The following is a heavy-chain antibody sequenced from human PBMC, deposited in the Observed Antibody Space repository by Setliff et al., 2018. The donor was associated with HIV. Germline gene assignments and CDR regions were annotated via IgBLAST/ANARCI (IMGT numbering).Heavy chain of an antibody. CDR2: VLTSGST. V-gene: IGHV4-4*07. CDR3: ARDGFPDSTWRPTDL. J-gene: IGHJ5*02. D-gene: IGHD6-13*01. CDR1: GGSMSSYY. Sequence: SETLSLTCTVSGGSMSSYYWSWIRQPAGKGLEWIGRVLTSGSTHYNPSLRSRVTISLDTSRNQISLTMTSVTAADTSVYYCARDGFPDSTWRPTDLWGQGTLVTVSS.